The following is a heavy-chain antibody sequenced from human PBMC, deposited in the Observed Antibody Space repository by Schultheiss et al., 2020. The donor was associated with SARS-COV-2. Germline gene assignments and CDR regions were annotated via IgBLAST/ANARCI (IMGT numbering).Heavy chain of an antibody. D-gene: IGHD3-3*01. CDR3: ARGNRRFLEWLLPLYYDY. CDR1: GGSFSGYY. J-gene: IGHJ4*02. V-gene: IGHV4-34*01. CDR2: INLSGST. Sequence: SETLSLTCPVYGGSFSGYYWSWIRQPPGKGLEWIGEINLSGSTNYNPSLKSRVTISLDTSKNQFSLKLSSVTAADTAVYYCARGNRRFLEWLLPLYYDYWGQGTLVTVSS.